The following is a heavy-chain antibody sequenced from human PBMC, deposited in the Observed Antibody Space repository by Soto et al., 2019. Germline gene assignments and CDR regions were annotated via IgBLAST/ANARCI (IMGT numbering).Heavy chain of an antibody. CDR1: GFTFSSYS. V-gene: IGHV3-21*01. D-gene: IGHD1-1*01. CDR2: ISSSSSYI. CDR3: AREVFGHGTRRRFDY. J-gene: IGHJ4*02. Sequence: GGSLRLSCAASGFTFSSYSMNWVRQAPGKGLEWVSSISSSSSYIYYADSVKGRFTISRDNAKNSLYLQMNSLRAEDTAVYYCAREVFGHGTRRRFDYWGQGTLVTVSS.